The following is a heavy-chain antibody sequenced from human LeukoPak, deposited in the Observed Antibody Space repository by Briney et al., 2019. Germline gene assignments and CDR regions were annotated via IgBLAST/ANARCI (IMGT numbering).Heavy chain of an antibody. J-gene: IGHJ5*02. CDR3: TTDDIWSGHSYGFDP. V-gene: IGHV3-15*04. D-gene: IGHD3-3*01. CDR2: IEGKTDGGPT. CDR1: GFTFSNVW. Sequence: VGSLRLSCAASGFTFSNVWMSWVPESPGQGREWGGGIEGKTDGGPTDYAAPLKGRLPISRDDSKTSLYFQMNSLTHEDTAVNYCTTDDIWSGHSYGFDPWGQGKLVTVSS.